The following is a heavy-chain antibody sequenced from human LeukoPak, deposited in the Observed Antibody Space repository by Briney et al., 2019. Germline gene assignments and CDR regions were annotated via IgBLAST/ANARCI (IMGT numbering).Heavy chain of an antibody. Sequence: GGSLRLSCTASGFTFGDYAMSWVRKAPGKGLEWVGFIRSKAYGGTTEYAASVKGRFTISRDDSKSIAYLQMNSLKTEDTAVYYCTRVARFAFDYWGQGTLVTVSS. V-gene: IGHV3-49*04. CDR1: GFTFGDYA. J-gene: IGHJ4*02. CDR2: IRSKAYGGTT. CDR3: TRVARFAFDY. D-gene: IGHD5-12*01.